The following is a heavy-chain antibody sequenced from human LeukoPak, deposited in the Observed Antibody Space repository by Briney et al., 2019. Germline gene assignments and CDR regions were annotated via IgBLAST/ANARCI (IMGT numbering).Heavy chain of an antibody. J-gene: IGHJ6*03. CDR3: TTNKSGSYYDILTGYYYYYYMDV. CDR1: GFTFSSYE. Sequence: GGSLRLSCAASGFTFSSYEMNWVRQAPGKGLEWVGRIKSKTDGGTTDYAAPVKGRFTISRDDSKNTLYLQMNSLKTEDTAVYYCTTNKSGSYYDILTGYYYYYYMDVWGKGTTVTISS. V-gene: IGHV3-15*01. CDR2: IKSKTDGGTT. D-gene: IGHD3-9*01.